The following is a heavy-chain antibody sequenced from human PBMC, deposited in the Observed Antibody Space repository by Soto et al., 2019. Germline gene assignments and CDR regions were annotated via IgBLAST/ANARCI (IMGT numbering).Heavy chain of an antibody. Sequence: ASVKVSCKASGYTFTSYYMHWVRQAPGQGLEWMGIINPSGGSTSYAQKFQGRVTMTRDTSTSTVYMELSSLRSEDTAVYYCARDQFPVTTFRGFAYWGQGTLVTVSS. CDR3: ARDQFPVTTFRGFAY. D-gene: IGHD4-17*01. CDR1: GYTFTSYY. J-gene: IGHJ4*02. V-gene: IGHV1-46*03. CDR2: INPSGGST.